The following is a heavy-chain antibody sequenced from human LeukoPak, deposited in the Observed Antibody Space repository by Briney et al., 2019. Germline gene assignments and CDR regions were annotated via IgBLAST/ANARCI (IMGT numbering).Heavy chain of an antibody. V-gene: IGHV4-59*01. CDR3: ARVYYGSGSYLRFDP. J-gene: IGHJ5*02. CDR2: IYYSGST. D-gene: IGHD3-10*01. CDR1: GGSINSYY. Sequence: SETLSLTCTVSGGSINSYYWSWIRQPPGKGLEWIGYIYYSGSTNYNPSLKSRVTISVDTSKNQFSLKLSSVTAAGTAVYYCARVYYGSGSYLRFDPWGQGTLVTVSS.